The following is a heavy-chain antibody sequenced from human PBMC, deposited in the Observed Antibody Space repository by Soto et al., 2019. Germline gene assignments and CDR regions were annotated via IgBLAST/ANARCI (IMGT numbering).Heavy chain of an antibody. D-gene: IGHD6-13*01. J-gene: IGHJ6*02. V-gene: IGHV1-18*01. Sequence: GASVKVSCKASGYTFTSYGISWVRQAPGQGLEWMGWISAYNGNTNYVQKLQDRVTMTTDTSTSTAYMELRSLRSDDTAVYYCARDLSGAAAPGFSYYGMDVWGQGTTVTVSS. CDR3: ARDLSGAAAPGFSYYGMDV. CDR2: ISAYNGNT. CDR1: GYTFTSYG.